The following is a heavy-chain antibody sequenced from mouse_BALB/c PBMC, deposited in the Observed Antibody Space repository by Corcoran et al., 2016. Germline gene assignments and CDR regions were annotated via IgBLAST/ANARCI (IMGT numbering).Heavy chain of an antibody. CDR1: GYSITSGYY. Sequence: DVQLQESGPGLVKPSQSLSLTCSVTGYSITSGYYWNWIRQFPGNKLEWMGYISYDGSNNYNPSLKNRISITRDTSKNQVFLKLNSVTTEDTATYYCARVDGNYWAMDYWGQGTSVTVSS. CDR2: ISYDGSN. CDR3: ARVDGNYWAMDY. D-gene: IGHD2-1*01. J-gene: IGHJ4*01. V-gene: IGHV3-6*02.